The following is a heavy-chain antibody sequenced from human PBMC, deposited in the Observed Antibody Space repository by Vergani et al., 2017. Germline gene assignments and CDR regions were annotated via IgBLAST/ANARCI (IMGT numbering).Heavy chain of an antibody. J-gene: IGHJ4*02. D-gene: IGHD6-13*01. Sequence: EVQLLESGGGLVQPGGSLRLSCAASGFTFSSYAMSWVRQAPGKGLEWVSAISGSGGSTYYADSVKGRFTISRDNSKNTLYLQMNSLRAEDTAVYYCARPLGIAETAGGYGGQGTLVTVSS. V-gene: IGHV3-23*01. CDR2: ISGSGGST. CDR1: GFTFSSYA. CDR3: ARPLGIAETAGGY.